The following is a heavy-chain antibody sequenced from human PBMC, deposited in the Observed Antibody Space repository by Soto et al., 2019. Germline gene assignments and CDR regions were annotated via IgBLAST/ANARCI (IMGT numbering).Heavy chain of an antibody. CDR1: GGTFSNDI. Sequence: QVQLVQSGAEVKKPGSSVKVSCKTSGGTFSNDIITWVRQAPGQGLEWMGRIIPLLGTANYGQKFQGRVPITADKSTSTAYMEVNGLRSEDTAVYYFAKDWPIGSTFSGYDAIDSWGQGTLVTVSS. D-gene: IGHD5-12*01. V-gene: IGHV1-69*08. CDR3: AKDWPIGSTFSGYDAIDS. J-gene: IGHJ4*02. CDR2: IIPLLGTA.